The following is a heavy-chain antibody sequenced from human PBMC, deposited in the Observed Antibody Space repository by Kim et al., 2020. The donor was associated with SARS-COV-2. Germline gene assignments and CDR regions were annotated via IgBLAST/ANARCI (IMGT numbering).Heavy chain of an antibody. V-gene: IGHV4-39*01. J-gene: IGHJ6*03. Sequence: SETLSLTCTVSGDSISSSAFYWGWIRQPPGKGLEWLGRIHYRGSTYYNPSLKSRVTISVDTSKNQFSLRLSSVTAADTAVYCCGRHPYYYYLDVWGKGTTVTVSS. CDR2: IHYRGST. CDR3: GRHPYYYYLDV. CDR1: GDSISSSAFY.